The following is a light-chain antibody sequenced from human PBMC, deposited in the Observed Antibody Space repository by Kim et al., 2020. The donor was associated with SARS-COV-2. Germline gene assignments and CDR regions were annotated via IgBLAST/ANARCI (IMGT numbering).Light chain of an antibody. CDR3: QQYNNWPYT. J-gene: IGKJ2*01. Sequence: EIVLTQSPATLSLSPGERATLSCRASQSVSSYLAWYQQKPGQAPRLLIYDASTGATGIPARFSGSGSGTEFTLTISSLQSEDFAVYYCQQYNNWPYTFGRGTKL. V-gene: IGKV3D-15*01. CDR2: DAS. CDR1: QSVSSY.